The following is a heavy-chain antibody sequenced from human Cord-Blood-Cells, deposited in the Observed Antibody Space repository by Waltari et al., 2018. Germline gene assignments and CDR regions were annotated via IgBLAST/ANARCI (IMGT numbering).Heavy chain of an antibody. D-gene: IGHD4-17*01. Sequence: QVQLVQSGAEVKKPGASVKVSCKASGYTFTGYYMHWVRQAPGQGLEWMGWITPNTGGTNYAQKFQGRVTMTRDTSISTAYMGLSRLRSDDTAVYYCARDFQYYGGNYYYGMDVWGQGTTVTVSS. J-gene: IGHJ6*02. CDR2: ITPNTGGT. V-gene: IGHV1-2*02. CDR3: ARDFQYYGGNYYYGMDV. CDR1: GYTFTGYY.